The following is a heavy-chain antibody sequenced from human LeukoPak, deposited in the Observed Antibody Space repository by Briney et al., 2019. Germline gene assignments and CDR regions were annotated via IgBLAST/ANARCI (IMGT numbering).Heavy chain of an antibody. CDR2: ISSRSGYI. CDR1: GGSLSSSYW. V-gene: IGHV3-21*01. J-gene: IGHJ4*02. CDR3: ARDFGRYYFDS. Sequence: ETLSLTCGVSGGSLSSSYWGSWVRQAPGKGLEGVSSISSRSGYIYYADSGEGRLTIYRNNAKNSLCRQMKSLRGEDRAVYYCARDFGRYYFDSWGQGTLVTVSS. D-gene: IGHD3-10*01.